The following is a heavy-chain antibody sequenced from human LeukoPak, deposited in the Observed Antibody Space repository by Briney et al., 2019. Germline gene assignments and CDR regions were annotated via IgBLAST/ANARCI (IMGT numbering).Heavy chain of an antibody. CDR1: GFNFNDYA. J-gene: IGHJ4*02. D-gene: IGHD6-19*01. V-gene: IGHV3-9*03. Sequence: PGRSLRLSCAASGFNFNDYAMHWVRQAPGKGLEWVSGISWNSGSLGYAGSVKGRFTVSRDNAKNSLYLQMNSLRAEDMALYYCVKGETAVAGGAFDYWGKGTLVTVSS. CDR2: ISWNSGSL. CDR3: VKGETAVAGGAFDY.